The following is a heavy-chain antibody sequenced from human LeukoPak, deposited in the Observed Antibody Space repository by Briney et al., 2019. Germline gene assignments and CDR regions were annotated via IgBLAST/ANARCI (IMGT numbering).Heavy chain of an antibody. Sequence: PGGSLRLSCAASGFTFSNFWMGWVRQAPGKGLEWVANIKTEGYDTYYVDSVKGRFTISRDNAKNSLYLQMDSLRAEDTAVYYCATHILFWSGLFDSWGQGALVSVSS. CDR1: GFTFSNFW. D-gene: IGHD3-3*01. CDR3: ATHILFWSGLFDS. V-gene: IGHV3-7*01. J-gene: IGHJ4*02. CDR2: IKTEGYDT.